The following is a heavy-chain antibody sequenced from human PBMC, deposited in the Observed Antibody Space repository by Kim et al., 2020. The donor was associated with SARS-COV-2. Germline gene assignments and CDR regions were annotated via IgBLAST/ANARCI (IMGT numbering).Heavy chain of an antibody. D-gene: IGHD3-16*01. Sequence: GGSLRLSCAASGFTFSSYWMSWVRQAPGKGLEWVANMNLDGSETYYVDSVRGRFTISRDNAKNSLYLQVNSLRAEDTAVYYCERDVSFGLFDYWGQGTLVTVSS. V-gene: IGHV3-7*01. J-gene: IGHJ4*02. CDR2: MNLDGSET. CDR1: GFTFSSYW. CDR3: ERDVSFGLFDY.